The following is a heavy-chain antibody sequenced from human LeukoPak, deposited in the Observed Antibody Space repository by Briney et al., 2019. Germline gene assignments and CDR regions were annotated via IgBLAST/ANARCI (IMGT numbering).Heavy chain of an antibody. CDR1: GYTFTSYD. CDR3: ARSYSGYDWFDY. CDR2: MNPNSGNT. J-gene: IGHJ4*02. Sequence: ASVKASCKASGYTFTSYDINWVRQATGQGLEWMGWMNPNSGNTGYAQKFQGRVTITRNTSISTAYMELSSLRSEDTAVYYCARSYSGYDWFDYWGQGTLVTVSS. V-gene: IGHV1-8*03. D-gene: IGHD5-12*01.